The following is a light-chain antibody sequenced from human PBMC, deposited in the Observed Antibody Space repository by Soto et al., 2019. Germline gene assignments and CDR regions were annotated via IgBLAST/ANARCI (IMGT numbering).Light chain of an antibody. CDR2: GAS. CDR3: QQLSTYPLT. CDR1: PGISSY. J-gene: IGKJ4*01. V-gene: IGKV1-9*01. Sequence: IQLTQSPSSLSASIGDRVTISCRASPGISSYLAWYQQEPGKAPKLLIYGASTVRSGVPSRFSGSGSGTDFTLTINSLQPEDSATYFCQQLSTYPLTFGGGTKVDI.